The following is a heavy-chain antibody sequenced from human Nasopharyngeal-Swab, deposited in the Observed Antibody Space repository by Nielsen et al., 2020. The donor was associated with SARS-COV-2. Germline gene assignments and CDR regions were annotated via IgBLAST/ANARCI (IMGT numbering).Heavy chain of an antibody. Sequence: GESLKISCAASGFTFSSYAMHWVRQAPGKGLVWVSRISGDGSDISYADSVKGRFTISRDNSKNTLYLQMNSLRAEDTAVYYCAKVEKGSYYVLWFDPWGQGTLVTVSS. CDR1: GFTFSSYA. D-gene: IGHD1-26*01. CDR3: AKVEKGSYYVLWFDP. J-gene: IGHJ5*02. V-gene: IGHV3-74*01. CDR2: ISGDGSDI.